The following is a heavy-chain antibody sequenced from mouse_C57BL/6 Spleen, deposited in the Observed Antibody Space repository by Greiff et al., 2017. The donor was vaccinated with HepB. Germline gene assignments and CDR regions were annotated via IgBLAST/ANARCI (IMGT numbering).Heavy chain of an antibody. V-gene: IGHV1-26*01. CDR2: INPNNGGT. D-gene: IGHD1-1*01. CDR3: ARSRPYYGSSLDY. CDR1: GYTFTDYY. J-gene: IGHJ2*01. Sequence: EVKLQQSGPELVKPGASVKISCKASGYTFTDYYMNWVKQSHGKSLEWIGDINPNNGGTSYNQKFKGKATLTVDKSSSTAYMELRSLTSEDSAVYYCARSRPYYGSSLDYWGQGTTLTVSS.